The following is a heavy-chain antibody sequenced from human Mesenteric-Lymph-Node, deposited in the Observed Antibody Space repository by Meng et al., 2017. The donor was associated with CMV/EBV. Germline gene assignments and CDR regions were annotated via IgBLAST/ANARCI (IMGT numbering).Heavy chain of an antibody. D-gene: IGHD3-9*01. CDR2: INPKSGTT. J-gene: IGHJ4*02. Sequence: KVSCKAAGYSFTGYYIHWVRQAPGRGLEWMGWINPKSGTTNYAEKFLGRVTMTRDTSLYTAYMELTRLKSDDTAVYYCARGLAVDNYWGQGTLVTVSS. V-gene: IGHV1-2*02. CDR3: ARGLAVDNY. CDR1: GYSFTGYY.